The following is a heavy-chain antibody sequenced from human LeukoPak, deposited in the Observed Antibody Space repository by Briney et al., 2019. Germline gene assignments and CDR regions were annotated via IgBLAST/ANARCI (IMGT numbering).Heavy chain of an antibody. D-gene: IGHD6-6*01. CDR1: GFTFSSFA. CDR3: AKCSSIAARPAYFDY. Sequence: GGSLRLSCAASGFTFSSFAMSWVRQAPGKGLEWVSGISGSGGSTYYADSVRGRFTISRDNSKNTLYLQMNSLRAEDTAVYYCAKCSSIAARPAYFDYWGQGTLVTVSS. J-gene: IGHJ4*02. V-gene: IGHV3-23*01. CDR2: ISGSGGST.